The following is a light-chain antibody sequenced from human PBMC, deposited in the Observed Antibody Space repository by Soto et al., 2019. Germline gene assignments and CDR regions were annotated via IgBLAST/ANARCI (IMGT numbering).Light chain of an antibody. CDR2: DNN. V-gene: IGLV1-51*01. CDR3: GTWDGSPSDG. Sequence: QSVLTQPPSVSAAPGQKVTISCSGSSSNIGNNYVPCYQQLPGTAPKLLIYDNNKQLPGIPDRFSGSKSGTSATLGITGLQTGDEADYYCGTWDGSPSDGFGGGTKLTVL. CDR1: SSNIGNNY. J-gene: IGLJ2*01.